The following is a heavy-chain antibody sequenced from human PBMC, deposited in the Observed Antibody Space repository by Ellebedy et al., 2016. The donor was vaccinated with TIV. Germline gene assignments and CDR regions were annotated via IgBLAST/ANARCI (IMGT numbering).Heavy chain of an antibody. CDR2: ISAYNGNT. Sequence: ASVKVSCKASGYTFTSYGISWVRQAPGQGLEWMGWISAYNGNTNYAQKLQGRVTMTTDTSTSTAYMELRGLRSDDTAVYYCARGPIFTGGSYYYWKYFDYWGQGTLVTVSS. V-gene: IGHV1-18*04. CDR1: GYTFTSYG. J-gene: IGHJ4*02. CDR3: ARGPIFTGGSYYYWKYFDY. D-gene: IGHD1-26*01.